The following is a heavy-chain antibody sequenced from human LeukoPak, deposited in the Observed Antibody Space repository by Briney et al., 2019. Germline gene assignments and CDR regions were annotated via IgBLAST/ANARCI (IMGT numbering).Heavy chain of an antibody. J-gene: IGHJ4*02. Sequence: GALRLSCAASGFTFSSYSMNWVRQAPGKGLEWVSYISSSSSTIYYADSVKGRFTISRDNAKNSLYLQMNSLRDEDTAVYYCARDEGKWELPTTFDYWGQGTLVTVSS. CDR1: GFTFSSYS. CDR2: ISSSSSTI. D-gene: IGHD1-26*01. V-gene: IGHV3-48*02. CDR3: ARDEGKWELPTTFDY.